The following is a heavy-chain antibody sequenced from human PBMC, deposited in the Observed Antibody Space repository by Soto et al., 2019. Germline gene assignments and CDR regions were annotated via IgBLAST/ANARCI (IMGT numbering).Heavy chain of an antibody. CDR1: RGTFRSYA. V-gene: IGHV1-69*13. D-gene: IGHD5-18*01. CDR3: AGHRSSPYSAAYYYCAMDV. Sequence: VKVPYKASRGTFRSYAISCVRPPPRQAGEWMGGIIPIFGTANYAQKFQGRVTITADESTSTAYMELSSLRSEDTAVYYCAGHRSSPYSAAYYYCAMDVWGQGTTVTVSS. CDR2: IIPIFGTA. J-gene: IGHJ6*02.